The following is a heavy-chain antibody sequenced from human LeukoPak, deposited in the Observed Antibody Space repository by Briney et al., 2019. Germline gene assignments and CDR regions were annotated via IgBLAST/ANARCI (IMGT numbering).Heavy chain of an antibody. Sequence: GASVKVSCKVSGYTLTELSVHWVRQAPGKGLEWMGGFDPEDGETIYAQKFQGRVTMTEDTSTDTAYMELSSLRSEDTAVYYCATDAEVGATNFDYWGQGTLVTVSS. CDR3: ATDAEVGATNFDY. V-gene: IGHV1-24*01. D-gene: IGHD1-26*01. CDR1: GYTLTELS. CDR2: FDPEDGET. J-gene: IGHJ4*02.